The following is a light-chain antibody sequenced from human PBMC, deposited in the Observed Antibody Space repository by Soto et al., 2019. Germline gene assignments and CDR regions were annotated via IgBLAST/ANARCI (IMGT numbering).Light chain of an antibody. J-gene: IGKJ1*01. CDR1: QSVSNNY. CDR2: GAS. V-gene: IGKV3-20*01. CDR3: QQYGSSGT. Sequence: ESVLTQSPGTLSLSPGQRSPLSCRASQSVSNNYLAWYQQKPRQAPRLLIYGASNRATGIPDRFSGSGSGTDFTLTISRLEPEDFAVYYCQQYGSSGTFGQGTKVDIK.